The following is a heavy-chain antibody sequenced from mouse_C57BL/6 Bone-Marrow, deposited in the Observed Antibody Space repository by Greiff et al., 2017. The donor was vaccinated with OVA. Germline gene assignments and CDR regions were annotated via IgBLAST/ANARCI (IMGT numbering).Heavy chain of an antibody. CDR3: ARSPYYYGSMDY. V-gene: IGHV5-12*01. Sequence: EVQLQESGGGLVQPGGSLKLSCAASGFTFSDYYMYWVRQTPEKRLEWVAYISNGGGSTYYPDTVKGRFTISRDNAKNTLYLQMSRLKSEDTAMYYCARSPYYYGSMDYWGQGTSVTVSS. D-gene: IGHD1-1*01. CDR1: GFTFSDYY. CDR2: ISNGGGST. J-gene: IGHJ4*01.